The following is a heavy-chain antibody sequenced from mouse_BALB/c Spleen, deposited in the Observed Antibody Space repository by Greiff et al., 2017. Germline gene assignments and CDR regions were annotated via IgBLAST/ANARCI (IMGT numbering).Heavy chain of an antibody. CDR1: GFTFSSYT. CDR2: ISNGGGST. V-gene: IGHV5-12-2*01. CDR3: ARHRLGQYAMDY. D-gene: IGHD2-14*01. J-gene: IGHJ4*01. Sequence: EVQGVESGGGLVQPGGSLKLSCAASGFTFSSYTMSWVRQTPEKRLEWVAYISNGGGSTYYPDTVKGRFTISRDNAKNTLYLQMSSLKSEDTAMYYCARHRLGQYAMDYWGQGTSVTVAS.